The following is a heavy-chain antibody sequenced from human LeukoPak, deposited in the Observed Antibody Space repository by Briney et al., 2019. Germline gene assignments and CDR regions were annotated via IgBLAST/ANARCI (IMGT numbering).Heavy chain of an antibody. CDR2: ISGSGGST. J-gene: IGHJ4*02. V-gene: IGHV3-23*01. CDR1: GFTVSSNY. Sequence: GGSLRLSCAASGFTVSSNYMTWVRQAPGKGLEWVSAISGSGGSTYYADSVKGRFTISRDSSKNTLYLQMNSLRAEDTAVYYCAKATAKYYFDYWGQGTLVTVSS. CDR3: AKATAKYYFDY. D-gene: IGHD6-25*01.